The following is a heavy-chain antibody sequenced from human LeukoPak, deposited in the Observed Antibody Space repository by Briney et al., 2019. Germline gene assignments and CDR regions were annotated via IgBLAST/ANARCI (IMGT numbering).Heavy chain of an antibody. D-gene: IGHD5-12*01. CDR3: ARMSWLLDY. V-gene: IGHV3-48*03. CDR2: ISSSGSTI. CDR1: GFTFSSYE. J-gene: IGHJ4*02. Sequence: EGSLRLSCAASGFTFSSYEMNWVRQAPGKGLEWVSYISSSGSTIYYADSVKGRFTISRDNAKNSLYLQMNSLRAEDTAVYYCARMSWLLDYWGQGTLVTVSS.